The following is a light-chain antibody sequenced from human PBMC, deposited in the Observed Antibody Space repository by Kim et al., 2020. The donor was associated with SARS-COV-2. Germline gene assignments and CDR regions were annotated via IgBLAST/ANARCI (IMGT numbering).Light chain of an antibody. J-gene: IGKJ1*01. V-gene: IGKV3-11*01. CDR1: QSVGSY. CDR2: DAS. Sequence: EIVLTQSPSTLSLSPGERATLSCRASQSVGSYLAWYQQKPGQAPRLLIYDASNRATAIPDRFTGSGSGTDFTLTISSLEPEDCAVYFCQQRNDWPQTVGQGTKVDIK. CDR3: QQRNDWPQT.